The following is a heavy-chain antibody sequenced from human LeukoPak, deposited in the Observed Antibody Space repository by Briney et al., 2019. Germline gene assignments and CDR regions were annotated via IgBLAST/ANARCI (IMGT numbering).Heavy chain of an antibody. CDR2: INSDGSST. V-gene: IGHV3-74*01. CDR1: GFTFSSHW. Sequence: GGSLRLSCAASGFTFSSHWMHWVRQAPGKGVVWVSRINSDGSSTSYADSVKGRFTISRDNAKNTLYLQMNSLRAEDTAVYHCARGSSTSCFYWGQGNLVTVSS. J-gene: IGHJ4*02. D-gene: IGHD2-2*01. CDR3: ARGSSTSCFY.